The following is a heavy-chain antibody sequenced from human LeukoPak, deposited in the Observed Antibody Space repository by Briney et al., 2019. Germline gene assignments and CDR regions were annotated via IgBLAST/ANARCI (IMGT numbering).Heavy chain of an antibody. Sequence: PSETLSLTCTVSGGSISSGDYYWSWIRQPPGKGLEWIGYIYYSGSTYYNPSLKSRVTISVDTSKNQFSLKLSSVTAADTAVYYCARGDYYDFWSGQYYYYYYGMDVWGQGTTVTVSS. CDR3: ARGDYYDFWSGQYYYYYYGMDV. CDR2: IYYSGST. V-gene: IGHV4-30-4*01. D-gene: IGHD3-3*01. CDR1: GGSISSGDYY. J-gene: IGHJ6*02.